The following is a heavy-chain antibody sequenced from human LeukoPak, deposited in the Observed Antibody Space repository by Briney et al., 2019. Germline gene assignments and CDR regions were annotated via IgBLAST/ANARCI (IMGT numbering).Heavy chain of an antibody. D-gene: IGHD6-19*01. CDR3: ARDGTAVAGIHY. Sequence: GRSLRLSCAASGFTFSSYGMHWVRQAPGKGLEWVAVIWYDGSNKYYADSVKGRFTISRDNSKNTLYLQMNSLRAEDTAVYCCARDGTAVAGIHYWGQGTLVTVSS. CDR2: IWYDGSNK. CDR1: GFTFSSYG. J-gene: IGHJ4*02. V-gene: IGHV3-33*01.